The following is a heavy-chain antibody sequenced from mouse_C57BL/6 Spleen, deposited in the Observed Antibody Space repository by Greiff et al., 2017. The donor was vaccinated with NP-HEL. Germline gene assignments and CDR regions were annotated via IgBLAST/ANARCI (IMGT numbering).Heavy chain of an antibody. Sequence: EVKLMESGEGLVKPGGSLKLSCAASGFTFSSYAMSWVRQTPEKRLEWVAYISSGGDYIYYADTVKGRFTISRDNARNTLYLQMSSLKSEDTAMYYCTRVATTVVAGYFDVWGTGTTVTVSS. CDR1: GFTFSSYA. V-gene: IGHV5-9-1*02. CDR3: TRVATTVVAGYFDV. D-gene: IGHD1-1*01. J-gene: IGHJ1*03. CDR2: ISSGGDYI.